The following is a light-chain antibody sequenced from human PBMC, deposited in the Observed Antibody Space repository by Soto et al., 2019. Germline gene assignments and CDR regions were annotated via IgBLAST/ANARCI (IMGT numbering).Light chain of an antibody. J-gene: IGLJ1*01. Sequence: QSALTQPASVSGSPGQSITISCTGTSSDVGGYNYVSWYQQHPGKAPKFMIYDVSNRPSGVPNRFSGSKSGNTASLTISGLQAGDEADYYCCSYTTSNTRQIVFGTGTKVTVL. CDR2: DVS. CDR3: CSYTTSNTRQIV. V-gene: IGLV2-14*01. CDR1: SSDVGGYNY.